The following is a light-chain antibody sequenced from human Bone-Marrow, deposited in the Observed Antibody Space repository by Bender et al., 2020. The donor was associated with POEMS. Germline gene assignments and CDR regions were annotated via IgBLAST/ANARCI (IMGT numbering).Light chain of an antibody. CDR2: NNN. J-gene: IGLJ3*02. Sequence: QSVMTQPPSASGTPGQRVTISCSGSSSNIGDNTVNWYQQLPGTAPKLLIYNNNQRPSGVPDRFSGSKSGTSASLAISGLQSEDEADYYCAAWEDSLNGWVFGGGTKLTVL. CDR1: SSNIGDNT. V-gene: IGLV1-44*01. CDR3: AAWEDSLNGWV.